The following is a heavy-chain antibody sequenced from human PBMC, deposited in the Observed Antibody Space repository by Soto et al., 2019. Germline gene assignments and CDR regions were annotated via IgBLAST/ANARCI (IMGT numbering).Heavy chain of an antibody. J-gene: IGHJ4*02. D-gene: IGHD3-22*01. CDR2: INHSGST. CDR3: ARGFRGYYRGFIDY. CDR1: GGSFSGYY. Sequence: QVQLQQWGAGLLKPSETLSLTCAVYGGSFSGYYWSWIRQPPGKGLEWIGEINHSGSTNYNPSLKSRVTMSVATSKNQFSLKLSSVTAADTAVYYCARGFRGYYRGFIDYWGQGTLVTVSS. V-gene: IGHV4-34*01.